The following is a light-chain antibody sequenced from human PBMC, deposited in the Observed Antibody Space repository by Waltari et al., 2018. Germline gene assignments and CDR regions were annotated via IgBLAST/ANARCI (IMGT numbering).Light chain of an antibody. V-gene: IGLV3-1*01. CDR2: QDG. J-gene: IGLJ2*01. CDR3: QAWDSSTVV. CDR1: KLGDKY. Sequence: SYELTQPPSVSVSPGQTARITCSGDKLGDKYVCWYQQKPGQFSVLVIFQDGKRRSGIPERFSGSNSGNTATLTISGTQAMDEADYYCQAWDSSTVVFGGGTKLTVL.